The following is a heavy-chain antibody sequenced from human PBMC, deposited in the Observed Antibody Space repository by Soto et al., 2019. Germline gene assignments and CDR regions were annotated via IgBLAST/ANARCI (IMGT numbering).Heavy chain of an antibody. V-gene: IGHV1-18*01. CDR3: AGAPNWAYFDF. D-gene: IGHD7-27*01. J-gene: IGHJ4*02. Sequence: ASVKVSCKASGYTFTGYGISWVRQAPGQGLEWMGWISAYNGNTNYAQKLQGRVTMTTDTSTSTAYMELRSLSSVTAADTAVYYCAGAPNWAYFDFWGLGTLVTVSS. CDR1: GYTFTGYG. CDR2: ISAYNGNT.